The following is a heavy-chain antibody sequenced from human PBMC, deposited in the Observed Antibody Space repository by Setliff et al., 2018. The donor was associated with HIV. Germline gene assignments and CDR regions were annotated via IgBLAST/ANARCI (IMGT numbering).Heavy chain of an antibody. J-gene: IGHJ4*02. CDR3: ARQFWMLTTLYFDS. CDR2: IYYSGST. V-gene: IGHV4-39*01. Sequence: SETLSLTCTVSGGSISSSFYYWGWIRQPPGKGLGWIGNIYYSGSTYYNPSLKSRITISVDTSKNQFSLKLSSGTAADTAVYYCARQFWMLTTLYFDSLGPGTLVTVSS. CDR1: GGSISSSFYY. D-gene: IGHD3-16*01.